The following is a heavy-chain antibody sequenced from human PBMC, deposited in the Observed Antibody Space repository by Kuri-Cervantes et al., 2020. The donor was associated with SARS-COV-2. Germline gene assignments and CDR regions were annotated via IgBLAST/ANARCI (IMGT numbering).Heavy chain of an antibody. CDR2: IYYSGST. V-gene: IGHV4-30-4*01. CDR3: ARNPPRYFYDSSGPSGGWFDP. CDR1: GGSISSGDYY. J-gene: IGHJ5*02. Sequence: LRLYCTVSGGSISSGDYYWSWIRQPPGKGLVWIGYIYYSGSTYYNPSLKSRVTISLDTSKNQFSLKLSSVAAADAAVYSCARNPPRYFYDSSGPSGGWFDPWGQGTLVTVSS. D-gene: IGHD3-22*01.